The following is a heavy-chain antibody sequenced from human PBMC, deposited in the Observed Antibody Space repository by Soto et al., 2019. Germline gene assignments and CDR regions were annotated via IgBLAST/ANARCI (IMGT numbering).Heavy chain of an antibody. CDR3: AHRPGGSGFRYYFDY. D-gene: IGHD6-19*01. CDR2: IYWNDDD. CDR1: GFSLTSSGVG. Sequence: SGPTLVNPTQTLTLTCSFSGFSLTSSGVGVGWFRRPPGKALEWLGLIYWNDDDRYRASLHSRLTITKDTSKNQVVLTMTNMDPEDTATYYCAHRPGGSGFRYYFDYWGQGTLVTVSS. J-gene: IGHJ4*02. V-gene: IGHV2-5*01.